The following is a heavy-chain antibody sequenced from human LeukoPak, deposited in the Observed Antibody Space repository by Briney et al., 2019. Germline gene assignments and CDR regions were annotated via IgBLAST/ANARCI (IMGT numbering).Heavy chain of an antibody. Sequence: SETLSLTYTVSGGSISSYYWSWIRQPPGKGLEWIGYIYYSGSTNYNPSLKSRVTISVDTSKNQFSLKLSSVTAADTAVYYCARARYYYGSAEYWGQGTLVTVSS. D-gene: IGHD3-10*01. CDR2: IYYSGST. CDR3: ARARYYYGSAEY. CDR1: GGSISSYY. V-gene: IGHV4-59*01. J-gene: IGHJ4*02.